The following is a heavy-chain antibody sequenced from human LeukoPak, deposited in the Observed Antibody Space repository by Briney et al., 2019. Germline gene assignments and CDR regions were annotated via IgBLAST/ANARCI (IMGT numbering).Heavy chain of an antibody. Sequence: SETLSLTCAVYGGSFSGYYWSWIRQPPGKGLEWIGEINHSGSTNYNPSLKSRVTISVDTSKNQFSLKLSSVTAAGTAVYYCARVGYSYGAAFDYWGQGTLVTVSS. CDR1: GGSFSGYY. J-gene: IGHJ4*02. CDR2: INHSGST. V-gene: IGHV4-34*01. D-gene: IGHD5-18*01. CDR3: ARVGYSYGAAFDY.